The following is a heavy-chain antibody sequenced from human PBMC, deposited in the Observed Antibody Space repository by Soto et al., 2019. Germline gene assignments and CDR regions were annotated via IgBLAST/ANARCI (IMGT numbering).Heavy chain of an antibody. D-gene: IGHD6-13*01. CDR3: ARVRLIAAAGTSAFDI. Sequence: ASVKVSCTASGYTFTSYAMHWVRQAPGQRLEWMGWINAGNGNTKYSQKFQGRVTITRDTSASTAYMELSSLRSEDTAVYYCARVRLIAAAGTSAFDIWGQGTMVTVSS. CDR1: GYTFTSYA. J-gene: IGHJ3*02. V-gene: IGHV1-3*01. CDR2: INAGNGNT.